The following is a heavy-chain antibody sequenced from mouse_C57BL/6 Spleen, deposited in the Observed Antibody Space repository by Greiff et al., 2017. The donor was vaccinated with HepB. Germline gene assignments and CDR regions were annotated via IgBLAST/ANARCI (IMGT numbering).Heavy chain of an antibody. CDR1: GYTFTSYW. CDR3: ASLYYYGSEGLAWFAY. D-gene: IGHD1-1*01. Sequence: QVQLKQPGAELVRPGTSVKLSCKASGYTFTSYWMHWVKQRPGQGLEWIGVIDPSDSYTNYNQKFKGKATLTVDTSSSTAYMQLSSLTSEDSAVYYCASLYYYGSEGLAWFAYWGQGTLVTVSA. V-gene: IGHV1-59*01. CDR2: IDPSDSYT. J-gene: IGHJ3*01.